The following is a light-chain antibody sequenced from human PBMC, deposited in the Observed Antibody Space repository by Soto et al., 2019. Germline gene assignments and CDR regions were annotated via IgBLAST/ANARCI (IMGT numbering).Light chain of an antibody. CDR3: QQYNNCPPIT. V-gene: IGKV3-15*01. CDR2: GAS. J-gene: IGKJ5*01. Sequence: EIVMTQSPATLSVSPGERATLSCRASQSVSSNFAWYQQKPGQAPRLLIYGASTRATGITARFSGSWSGTEVTLTISSLQSEDFAVYYCQQYNNCPPITFGQGTRLEIK. CDR1: QSVSSN.